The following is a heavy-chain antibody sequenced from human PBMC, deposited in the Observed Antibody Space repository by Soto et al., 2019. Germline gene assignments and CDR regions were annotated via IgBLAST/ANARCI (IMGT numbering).Heavy chain of an antibody. CDR1: GGSFSGYY. D-gene: IGHD3-3*01. V-gene: IGHV4-34*01. Sequence: SETLSLTCAVYGGSFSGYYWSWIRQPPGKGLEWIGEINHSGSTNYNPSLKSRVTISVDTSKNQFSLKLSSVTAADTAVYYCARGGRYDFWSGYYYWGQGTLVTVSS. CDR3: ARGGRYDFWSGYYY. CDR2: INHSGST. J-gene: IGHJ4*02.